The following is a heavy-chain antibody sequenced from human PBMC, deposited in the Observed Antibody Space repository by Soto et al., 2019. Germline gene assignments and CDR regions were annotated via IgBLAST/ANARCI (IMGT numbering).Heavy chain of an antibody. CDR1: GGSISSYY. J-gene: IGHJ6*02. CDR2: IYYSGST. D-gene: IGHD3-10*01. CDR3: ARSRRGGMDV. V-gene: IGHV4-59*01. Sequence: LSLTCTVSGGSISSYYWSWIRQPPGKGLEWIGYIYYSGSTNYNPSLKSRVTISVDTSKNQFSLKLSSVTAADTAVYYCARSRRGGMDVWGQGTTVTVSS.